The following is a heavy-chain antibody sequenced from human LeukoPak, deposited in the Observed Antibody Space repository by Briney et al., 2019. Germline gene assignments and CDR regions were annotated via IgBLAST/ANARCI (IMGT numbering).Heavy chain of an antibody. V-gene: IGHV3-23*01. CDR3: AKLRGARLYNWFDP. CDR2: ISGSGGSK. J-gene: IGHJ5*02. Sequence: GGSLRLSWAASGFTFSSYAMSWVRQAPGKGLEWVSAISGSGGSKYYADSVKGRLTISRDNSKNTLYPQMTSLRAEDTAVYYCAKLRGARLYNWFDPWGQGTLVTVSS. CDR1: GFTFSSYA. D-gene: IGHD1-26*01.